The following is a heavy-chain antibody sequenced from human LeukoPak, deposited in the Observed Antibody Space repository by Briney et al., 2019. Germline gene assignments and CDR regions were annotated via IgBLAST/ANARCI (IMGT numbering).Heavy chain of an antibody. V-gene: IGHV7-4-1*02. CDR3: ASGYSYGYLLV. CDR1: GYTFTSYA. Sequence: ASVKVSCKASGYTFTSYAMDWVRQARGKGLEWMGWINTNTGNPTYAQGFTGRFVFSLDTSVSTAYLQISSLKSEDTAVYYCASGYSYGYLLVWGQGTLVTVSS. CDR2: INTNTGNP. D-gene: IGHD5-18*01. J-gene: IGHJ4*02.